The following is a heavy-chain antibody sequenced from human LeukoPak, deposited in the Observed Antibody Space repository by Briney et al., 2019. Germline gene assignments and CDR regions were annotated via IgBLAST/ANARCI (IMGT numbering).Heavy chain of an antibody. D-gene: IGHD2-2*01. V-gene: IGHV3-7*01. CDR2: IKQDGSEK. CDR1: GFTFSSYW. CDR3: ASRVIVVVPAADDAFDI. J-gene: IGHJ3*02. Sequence: GGSLRLSCAASGFTFSSYWMSWVRQAPGKGLEWVANIKQDGSEKYCVDSVKGRFTISRDNAKNSLYLQMNSLRAEDTAVYYCASRVIVVVPAADDAFDIWGQGTMVTVSS.